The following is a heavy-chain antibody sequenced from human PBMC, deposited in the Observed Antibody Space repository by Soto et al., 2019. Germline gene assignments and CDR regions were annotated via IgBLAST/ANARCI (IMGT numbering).Heavy chain of an antibody. D-gene: IGHD3-22*01. CDR2: ISPKSGSI. CDR3: VKDRDSNSWPSRDV. J-gene: IGHJ1*01. V-gene: IGHV1-18*01. Sequence: WASVKVSCKTSGYTFTRNGISWVRQAPGQGLEWMGWISPKSGSIKYAQKFQGRVIMTTDTSTSTAYMEVRSLRSDDTAVYYCVKDRDSNSWPSRDVWGQGALVTVSS. CDR1: GYTFTRNG.